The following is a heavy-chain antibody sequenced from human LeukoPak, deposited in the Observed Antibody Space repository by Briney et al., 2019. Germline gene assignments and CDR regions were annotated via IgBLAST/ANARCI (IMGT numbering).Heavy chain of an antibody. V-gene: IGHV3-23*01. CDR3: AKDSKVAVGSYYFDY. Sequence: PGGSLRLSCAASGFTFSSYAISWVRQAPGKGLEWVSAISGSGGSTYYADSVKGRFTISRDNSKNTLYLQMNSLRAEDTAVYYCAKDSKVAVGSYYFDYWGQGTLVTVSS. CDR1: GFTFSSYA. D-gene: IGHD6-19*01. J-gene: IGHJ4*02. CDR2: ISGSGGST.